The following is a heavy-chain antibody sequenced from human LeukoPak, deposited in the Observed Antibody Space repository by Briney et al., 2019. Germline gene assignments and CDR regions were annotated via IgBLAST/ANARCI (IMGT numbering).Heavy chain of an antibody. Sequence: SETLSLTGAVSGCSISSSGIHWSWIRQHQGKGLEWIAYIYYSGSTSYNPALKSRITISVNTSKNQFSLKLRAMTAEDSDVYRSASSGTYGSTYWGPRSLVTVSS. CDR1: GCSISSSGIH. J-gene: IGHJ4*02. CDR3: ASSGTYGSTY. V-gene: IGHV4-31*11. D-gene: IGHD6-19*01. CDR2: IYYSGST.